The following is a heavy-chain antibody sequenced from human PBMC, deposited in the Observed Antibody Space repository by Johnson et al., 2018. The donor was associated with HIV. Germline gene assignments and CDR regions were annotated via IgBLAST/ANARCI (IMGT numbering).Heavy chain of an antibody. V-gene: IGHV3-30*04. CDR2: ISYDGSNK. J-gene: IGHJ3*02. CDR3: ARGGLGYQNIHDALDI. D-gene: IGHD2-2*01. CDR1: GFTFSSYA. Sequence: QVQLVESGGGVVQPGRSLRLSCAASGFTFSSYAMHWVRQAPGKGLEWVAVISYDGSNKYYADSVKGRFTISRDNSKNTLYLQMNSLRAEDTAVYYCARGGLGYQNIHDALDIWGQGTMVTVSS.